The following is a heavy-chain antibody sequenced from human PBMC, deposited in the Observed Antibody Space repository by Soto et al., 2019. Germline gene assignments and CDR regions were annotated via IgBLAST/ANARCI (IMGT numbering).Heavy chain of an antibody. CDR2: IYHSGST. D-gene: IGHD3-10*01. Sequence: PSETLSLTCAVSGGSISSSNWWSWVRQPPGKGLEWIGEIYHSGSTNYNPSLKSRVTISVDKSKNQFSLKLSSVTAADTAVYYCARGRITMVRGVTNWFDPWGQGTLVTVSS. CDR3: ARGRITMVRGVTNWFDP. J-gene: IGHJ5*02. V-gene: IGHV4-4*02. CDR1: GGSISSSNW.